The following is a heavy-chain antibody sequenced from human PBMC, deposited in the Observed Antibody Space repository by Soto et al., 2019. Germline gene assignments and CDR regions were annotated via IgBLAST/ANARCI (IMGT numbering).Heavy chain of an antibody. CDR3: ARRGYGPGFPYYYGMDV. CDR1: GGSMSSYY. J-gene: IGHJ6*02. Sequence: QVQLQESGPGLVKPSETLSLTCTVSGGSMSSYYWSWIRQPPGKGLEWIGSIYYSGSTNYNPSLNSRVPMSVDTPKNPFALKLSSVTAADTAVYYCARRGYGPGFPYYYGMDVWGQGTTVTVSS. D-gene: IGHD3-10*01. V-gene: IGHV4-59*01. CDR2: IYYSGST.